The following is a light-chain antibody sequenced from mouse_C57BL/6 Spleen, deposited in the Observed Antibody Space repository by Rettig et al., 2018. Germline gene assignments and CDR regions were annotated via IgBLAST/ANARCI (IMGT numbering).Light chain of an antibody. CDR3: GVGDTIKNQFGYV. V-gene: IGLV3*01. Sequence: QLVLTQSSSASFSLGASAKLTCTLSSQHSTYTIEWYQQQPLKPPKYVMELKKDGSHSTGDGIPDRFSGSSSGAARYLSISKIHPEDEAIYIFGVGDTIKNQFGYVFGGGTKVTVL. CDR1: SQHSTYT. J-gene: IGLJ2*01. CDR2: LKKDGSH.